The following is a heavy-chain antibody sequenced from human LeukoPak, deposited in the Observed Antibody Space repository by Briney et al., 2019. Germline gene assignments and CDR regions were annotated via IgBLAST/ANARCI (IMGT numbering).Heavy chain of an antibody. CDR3: ASPNDRSYYYYGMDV. V-gene: IGHV3-53*01. D-gene: IGHD3-22*01. CDR1: GFTVSSNY. CDR2: IYSGGST. Sequence: GGSLRLSCAASGFTVSSNYMSWVRQAPGKGLEWVSVIYSGGSTYYADSVKGRFTISRDNSKNTLYLQMNSLRAEDTAVYYCASPNDRSYYYYGMDVWGQGTTVTVSS. J-gene: IGHJ6*02.